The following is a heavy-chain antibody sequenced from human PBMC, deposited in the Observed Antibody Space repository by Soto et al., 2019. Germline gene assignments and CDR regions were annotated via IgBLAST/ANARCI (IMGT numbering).Heavy chain of an antibody. CDR3: ARAGYCSGGLFYSPYYYYYGMDV. D-gene: IGHD2-15*01. V-gene: IGHV3-30-3*01. CDR2: ISYDGNIK. J-gene: IGHJ6*02. Sequence: GGSLRLSCGASAFSFSHYAMHWVRQAPGKGLECVAVISYDGNIKRYADSVKGRFTISRDNSENTLYLQMNSLSPEDTAVYYCARAGYCSGGLFYSPYYYYYGMDVWGQGTTVTVFS. CDR1: AFSFSHYA.